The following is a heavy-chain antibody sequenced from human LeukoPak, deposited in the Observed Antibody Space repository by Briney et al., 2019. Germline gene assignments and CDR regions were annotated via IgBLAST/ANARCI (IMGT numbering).Heavy chain of an antibody. J-gene: IGHJ4*02. CDR1: GYTFTSYY. V-gene: IGHV1-46*01. CDR3: ARGPVVSQIDY. CDR2: INPSGGST. D-gene: IGHD3-22*01. Sequence: ASVKVSCKASGYTFTSYYMHWVRQAPGQGLEWMGIINPSGGSTSYAQKLQGRVTMTTDTSTSTAYMELRSLRSDDTAVYYCARGPVVSQIDYWGQGTLVTVSS.